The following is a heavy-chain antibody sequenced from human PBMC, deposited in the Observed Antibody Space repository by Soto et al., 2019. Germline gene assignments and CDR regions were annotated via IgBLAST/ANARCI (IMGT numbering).Heavy chain of an antibody. CDR2: ISWNSGST. J-gene: IGHJ4*02. D-gene: IGHD6-19*01. CDR3: NPMEKVLQWLAFDF. CDR1: GFTFDDNA. V-gene: IGHV3-9*01. Sequence: EVQLVESGGGLVQPGRSLRLSCAASGFTFDDNAMHWVRQAPGKGLEWVSGISWNSGSTGYADSVKGRFTISRDNAKNSLYLQMNSLRAEDTALSYQNPMEKVLQWLAFDFWGQGTLVTVSS.